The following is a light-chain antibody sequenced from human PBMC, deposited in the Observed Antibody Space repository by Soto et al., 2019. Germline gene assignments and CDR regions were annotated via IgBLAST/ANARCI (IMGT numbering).Light chain of an antibody. J-gene: IGKJ2*01. Sequence: EIVLTQSPGTLSLSPGERATLSCRASQSVSSSSLAWYQQKPGQAPRLLIYAASSRASGIPGRFSGSGSGTVFTLTISRLEPEDFAVYCCQQYVGSPPMYTFGQGNKLEIK. CDR3: QQYVGSPPMYT. CDR1: QSVSSSS. V-gene: IGKV3-20*01. CDR2: AAS.